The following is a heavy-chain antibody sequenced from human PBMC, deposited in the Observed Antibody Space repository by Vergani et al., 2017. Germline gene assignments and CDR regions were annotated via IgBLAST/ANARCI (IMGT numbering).Heavy chain of an antibody. V-gene: IGHV3-11*01. CDR2: ISNSGNTI. D-gene: IGHD2-15*01. Sequence: QVQLVESGGGLVKPGGSLRLSCAASGFSFSDHYMTWIRQAPGKGLEWVSYISNSGNTIEYADSVKGRFSISRDNAKSSLFLQMDSLRAEDTAVYYCARATCSGGSCYRGFEYWGQGSLITVSS. J-gene: IGHJ4*02. CDR3: ARATCSGGSCYRGFEY. CDR1: GFSFSDHY.